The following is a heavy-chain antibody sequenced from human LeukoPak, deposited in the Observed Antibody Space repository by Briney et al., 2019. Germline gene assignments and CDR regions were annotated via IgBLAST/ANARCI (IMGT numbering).Heavy chain of an antibody. CDR3: AGGVYSYGYDY. J-gene: IGHJ4*02. CDR2: IYYSGST. Sequence: SETLSLTCTVSGGSISSYYWSWIRQPPGKGLEWIGYIYYSGSTNYNPSLKSRVTISVDTSKNQFSLKLSSVTAADTAVYYCAGGVYSYGYDYWGQGTLVTVSS. CDR1: GGSISSYY. D-gene: IGHD5-18*01. V-gene: IGHV4-59*01.